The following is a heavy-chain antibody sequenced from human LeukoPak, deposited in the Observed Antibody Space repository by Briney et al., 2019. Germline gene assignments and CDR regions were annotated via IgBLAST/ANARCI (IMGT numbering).Heavy chain of an antibody. CDR3: AKRNSGYDLFYFDY. CDR1: GFTFSTYA. D-gene: IGHD5-12*01. Sequence: PGGSLRLSCAASGFTFSTYAMSWVRQAPGKGLEWVSAISNSGGVTQYADSVRGRFTISRDNSKNTVYLEMNSLRPEDTALYYCAKRNSGYDLFYFDYWGQGTLVTVSS. V-gene: IGHV3-23*01. CDR2: ISNSGGVT. J-gene: IGHJ4*02.